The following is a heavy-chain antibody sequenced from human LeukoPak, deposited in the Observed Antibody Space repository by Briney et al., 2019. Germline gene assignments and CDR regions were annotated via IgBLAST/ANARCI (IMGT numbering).Heavy chain of an antibody. V-gene: IGHV3-23*01. J-gene: IGHJ4*02. D-gene: IGHD5-18*01. Sequence: GGSLRLSCTASGFTFSNYGMNWVRQAPGKGLEWVSVISGGGGSTYYADSVKGRFTISRDNSKNTLYLQMNSLRAEDTAVYYCAKEYGYTYGEFDYWGQGTLVTVSS. CDR1: GFTFSNYG. CDR2: ISGGGGST. CDR3: AKEYGYTYGEFDY.